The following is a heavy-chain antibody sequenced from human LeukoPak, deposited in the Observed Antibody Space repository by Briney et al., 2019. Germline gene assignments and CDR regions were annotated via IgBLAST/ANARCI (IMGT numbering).Heavy chain of an antibody. CDR2: IYGGDST. CDR1: GFTVSSNY. Sequence: GGSLRLSCAASGFTVSSNYMSWVRQAPGKGLEWVSVIYGGDSTYYADSVKGRFTISRDNSKNTLYLQMGSLRAEDTAVYYCARGPFYDSSGSHHWGQGTMVTVSP. CDR3: ARGPFYDSSGSHH. D-gene: IGHD3-22*01. J-gene: IGHJ3*01. V-gene: IGHV3-53*01.